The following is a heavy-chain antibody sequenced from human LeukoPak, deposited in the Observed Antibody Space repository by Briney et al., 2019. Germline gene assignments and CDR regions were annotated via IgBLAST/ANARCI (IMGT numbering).Heavy chain of an antibody. CDR1: GFTFNKAW. D-gene: IGHD2-15*01. Sequence: GGSLRLSCAASGFTFNKAWMSWVRQAPGRGLEWVGRIKSKTDGGTTDYAAPVKGRFTISRDDSKNTLYLQMNSLKTEDTAVYYCTTDPSRGYCSGGSCSAWGQGTLVTVSS. V-gene: IGHV3-15*01. J-gene: IGHJ4*02. CDR3: TTDPSRGYCSGGSCSA. CDR2: IKSKTDGGTT.